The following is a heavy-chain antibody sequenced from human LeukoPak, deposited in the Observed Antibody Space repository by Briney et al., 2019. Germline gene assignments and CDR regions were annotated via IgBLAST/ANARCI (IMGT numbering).Heavy chain of an antibody. CDR2: ISSSSSTI. V-gene: IGHV3-48*01. Sequence: GGSLRLSCAASGFTFSSYSMNWVRQAPGKGLEWVSYISSSSSTIYYADSVKGRFTISRDNAKNSLYLQMNSLRAEDTAVYYCASIAVAAPGDAFDIWGQWTMVTVSS. J-gene: IGHJ3*02. CDR1: GFTFSSYS. CDR3: ASIAVAAPGDAFDI. D-gene: IGHD6-19*01.